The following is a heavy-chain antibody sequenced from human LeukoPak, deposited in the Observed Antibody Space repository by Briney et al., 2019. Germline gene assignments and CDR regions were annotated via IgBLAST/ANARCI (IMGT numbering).Heavy chain of an antibody. Sequence: SGGSLRLSCAASGFTFDDYDMSWVRQVPGKGLEWVSAINWNGASTGYADSVKGQFTISRDNAKNSLYLQMNSLSAEDTALYFCARDVEYSNIYFYYYIDVWGKGTTVTVSS. J-gene: IGHJ6*03. CDR3: ARDVEYSNIYFYYYIDV. CDR1: GFTFDDYD. D-gene: IGHD6-6*01. V-gene: IGHV3-20*04. CDR2: INWNGAST.